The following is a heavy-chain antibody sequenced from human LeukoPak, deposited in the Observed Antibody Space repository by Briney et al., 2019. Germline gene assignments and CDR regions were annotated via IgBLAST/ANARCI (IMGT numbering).Heavy chain of an antibody. CDR3: ARHSSTTIFGVLMDYYMDV. CDR1: DDSMSNIHYY. J-gene: IGHJ6*03. D-gene: IGHD3-3*01. Sequence: PSETLSLTCTVSDDSMSNIHYYWGWIRQPPGKGLEWIGSAHYRGNTYYNPSLQTRLTVSVDTSKNQFSLTLNHLTAADTAVYYCARHSSTTIFGVLMDYYMDVWDKGTTVTVSS. CDR2: AHYRGNT. V-gene: IGHV4-39*01.